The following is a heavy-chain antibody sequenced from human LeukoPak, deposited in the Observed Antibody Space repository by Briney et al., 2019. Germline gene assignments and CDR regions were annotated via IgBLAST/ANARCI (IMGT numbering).Heavy chain of an antibody. J-gene: IGHJ4*02. CDR1: GGSISSGDYY. CDR3: ARAGQYSYGTFDY. Sequence: SETLSLTCTVSGGSISSGDYYWSWIRQPPGKGLEWIGYIYYSGSTYYNPSLKSRVTMSVDTSKNQFSLKLSSVTAADTAVYYCARAGQYSYGTFDYWGQGTLVTVSS. D-gene: IGHD5-18*01. V-gene: IGHV4-30-4*01. CDR2: IYYSGST.